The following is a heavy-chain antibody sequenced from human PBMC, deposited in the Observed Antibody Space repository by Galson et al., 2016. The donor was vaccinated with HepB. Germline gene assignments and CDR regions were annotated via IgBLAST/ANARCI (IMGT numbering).Heavy chain of an antibody. V-gene: IGHV4-4*02. Sequence: SETLSLTCTVSGGSISSSNWWSWVRQPPGKGLEWIGDVFHNGNTNYKSSLKSRVTISVDKSKNQFSLNLTSVTAADTAVYYCARRLNCSGGSCYIFESWGQGTLVTVSS. D-gene: IGHD2-15*01. CDR3: ARRLNCSGGSCYIFES. CDR2: VFHNGNT. CDR1: GGSISSSNW. J-gene: IGHJ4*02.